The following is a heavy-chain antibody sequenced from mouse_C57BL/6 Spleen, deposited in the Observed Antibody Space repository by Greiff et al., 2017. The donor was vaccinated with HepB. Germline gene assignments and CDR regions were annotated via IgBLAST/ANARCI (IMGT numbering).Heavy chain of an antibody. Sequence: VHVKQSGPELVKPGASVKISCKASGYSFTDYNMNWVKQSNGKSLEWIGVINPNYGTTSYNQKFKGKATLTVDQSSSTAYMQLNSLTSEDSAVYYCARSAVVAGEDFDYWGQGTTLTVSS. CDR3: ARSAVVAGEDFDY. D-gene: IGHD1-1*01. CDR2: INPNYGTT. V-gene: IGHV1-39*01. J-gene: IGHJ2*01. CDR1: GYSFTDYN.